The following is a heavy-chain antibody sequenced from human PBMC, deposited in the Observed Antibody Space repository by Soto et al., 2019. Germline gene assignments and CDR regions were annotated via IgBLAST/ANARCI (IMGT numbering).Heavy chain of an antibody. V-gene: IGHV1-18*01. Sequence: ASVKVSCKASGYTFTSYGISWVRQAPGQGLEWMGWISAYNGNTNYAQKLQGRVTMTTDTSTSTAYMELRSLRSDDTAVYYCARGGGFGYCRGGSCPLGVRGKGTTVTVSS. CDR3: ARGGGFGYCRGGSCPLGV. CDR1: GYTFTSYG. J-gene: IGHJ6*04. D-gene: IGHD2-15*01. CDR2: ISAYNGNT.